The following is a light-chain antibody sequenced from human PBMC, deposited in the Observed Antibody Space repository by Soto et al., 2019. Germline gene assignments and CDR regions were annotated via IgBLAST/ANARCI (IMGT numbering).Light chain of an antibody. CDR3: ASYAGNSRYV. Sequence: QSVLTQPPSASGTPGQRVTISCSGDSSSIERNTVSWYQQLPGMAPKLLIFEVNKRPSGVPDRFSGSKSGNTASLTVSGLQAEDEAVYYCASYAGNSRYVFGTGTKV. CDR1: SSSIERNT. J-gene: IGLJ1*01. CDR2: EVN. V-gene: IGLV1-44*01.